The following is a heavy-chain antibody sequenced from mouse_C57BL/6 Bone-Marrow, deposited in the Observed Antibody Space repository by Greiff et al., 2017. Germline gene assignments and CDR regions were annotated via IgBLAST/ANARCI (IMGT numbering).Heavy chain of an antibody. J-gene: IGHJ2*01. Sequence: QVQLKESGPELVKPGASVKIFCKASGYAFSSSWMNWVKQRPGKGLEWIGRIYPGDGDTNYNGKLKGKATLTEDKSSSTAYLQLSSLTSEDSAVYFCARGGVTSGYWGQGTTLTVSS. D-gene: IGHD2-2*01. V-gene: IGHV1-82*01. CDR3: ARGGVTSGY. CDR2: IYPGDGDT. CDR1: GYAFSSSW.